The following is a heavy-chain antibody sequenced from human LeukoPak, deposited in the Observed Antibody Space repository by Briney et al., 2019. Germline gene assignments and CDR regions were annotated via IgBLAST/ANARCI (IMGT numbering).Heavy chain of an antibody. CDR3: ARLAYCGGDCYLYYFDY. V-gene: IGHV4-39*01. CDR2: IYYSGST. CDR1: GGSISSSSCY. J-gene: IGHJ4*02. Sequence: SETLSLTCTVSGGSISSSSCYWGWIRQPPGKGLEWIGSIYYSGSTYYNPSLKSRVTISVDTSKNQFSLKLSSVTAADTAVYYCARLAYCGGDCYLYYFDYWGQGTLVTVSS. D-gene: IGHD2-21*02.